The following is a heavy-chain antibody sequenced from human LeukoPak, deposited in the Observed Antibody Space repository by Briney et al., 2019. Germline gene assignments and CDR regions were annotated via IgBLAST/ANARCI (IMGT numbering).Heavy chain of an antibody. V-gene: IGHV3-48*03. CDR3: GRDSGYSIAI. CDR2: ISTSGSPI. Sequence: GGSLRLSCAASGFTFSSYEMNWVRQAPGKGLEWVSYISTSGSPISYADSVKGRFTISRDNAANTLYLQMNSLRAEDTAVYYCGRDSGYSIAIWGQGTMVSVSS. J-gene: IGHJ3*02. CDR1: GFTFSSYE. D-gene: IGHD6-13*01.